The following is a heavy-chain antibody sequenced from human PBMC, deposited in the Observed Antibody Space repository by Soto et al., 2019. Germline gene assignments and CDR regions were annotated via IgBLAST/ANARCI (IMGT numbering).Heavy chain of an antibody. D-gene: IGHD6-13*01. V-gene: IGHV1-8*01. Sequence: QVQLVQSGTEVKKPGASVKVSCKASGYTFTSYDINWVRQATGQGLEWMGWMNPNSGNTGYAQKFQGRVTMTRNTSIDTAYRGRSGLRWGDRAVYYWGGVGGRDSSWYYYYYGRDVWGKGTAVTVPS. CDR2: MNPNSGNT. CDR3: GGVGGRDSSWYYYYYGRDV. CDR1: GYTFTSYD. J-gene: IGHJ6*04.